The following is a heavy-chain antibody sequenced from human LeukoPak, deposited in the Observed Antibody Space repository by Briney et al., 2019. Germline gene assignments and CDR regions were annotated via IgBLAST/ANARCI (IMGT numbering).Heavy chain of an antibody. CDR3: ARTYSSNWYSGFDP. CDR1: GGSFSGYY. V-gene: IGHV4-59*01. CDR2: IYYSGST. J-gene: IGHJ5*02. Sequence: PSETLSLTCAVYGGSFSGYYWSWIRQPPGKGLEWIGHIYYSGSTNYNPSLKSRVTISVDTSKNQFSLKLTSVTAADTAMYYCARTYSSNWYSGFDPWGQGTLVTVSS. D-gene: IGHD6-13*01.